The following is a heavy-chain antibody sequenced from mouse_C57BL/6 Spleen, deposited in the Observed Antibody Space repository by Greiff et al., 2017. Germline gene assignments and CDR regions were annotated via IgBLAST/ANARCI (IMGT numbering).Heavy chain of an antibody. J-gene: IGHJ4*01. CDR3: ARWGTVVAPGAMDY. Sequence: EVQVVESEGGLVQPGSSMKLSCTASGFTFSDYYMAWVRQVPEKGLEWVANINYDGSSTYYLDSLKSRFIISRDTAKNHLYLQMSSLKSEDTATYYWARWGTVVAPGAMDYWGQGTSVTVSS. V-gene: IGHV5-16*01. CDR1: GFTFSDYY. CDR2: INYDGSST. D-gene: IGHD1-1*01.